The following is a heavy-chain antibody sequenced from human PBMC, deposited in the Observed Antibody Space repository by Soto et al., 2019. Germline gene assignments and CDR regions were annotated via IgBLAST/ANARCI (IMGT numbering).Heavy chain of an antibody. J-gene: IGHJ6*02. CDR3: VRHGNVLARPFYYYGMDV. Sequence: QLQLQESGPGLVKPSETLSLTCSVSGDSISGTNYYWGWIRQPPGKGLEWVGTVFYSGSTYYSPSLKGRVTISLDKPRNLFSLSVTSVTAADTAVYYCVRHGNVLARPFYYYGMDVWGQGTTVTVSS. CDR2: VFYSGST. V-gene: IGHV4-39*01. D-gene: IGHD6-6*01. CDR1: GDSISGTNYY.